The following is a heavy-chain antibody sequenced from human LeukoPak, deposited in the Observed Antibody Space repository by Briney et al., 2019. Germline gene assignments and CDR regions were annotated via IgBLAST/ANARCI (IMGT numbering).Heavy chain of an antibody. D-gene: IGHD1-14*01. V-gene: IGHV3-33*06. CDR3: AKGLTVPGTTTRCDY. J-gene: IGHJ4*02. CDR2: IWYDGSNK. CDR1: GFTFSSYG. Sequence: PGRSLRLSCAASGFTFSSYGMHWVRQAPGKGLEWVAVIWYDGSNKYYADSVKGRFTISRDNSKNTLYLQMNSLRAEDTAVYYCAKGLTVPGTTTRCDYWGQGTLVTVSS.